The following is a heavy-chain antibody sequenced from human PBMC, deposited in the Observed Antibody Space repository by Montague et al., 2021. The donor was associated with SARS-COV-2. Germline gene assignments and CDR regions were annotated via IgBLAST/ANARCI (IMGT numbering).Heavy chain of an antibody. V-gene: IGHV4-34*01. J-gene: IGHJ6*02. CDR1: GGSFSGYY. CDR2: ISHRGST. CDR3: ARSRTGTTFYYYYYYGMDV. Sequence: SETLSLTCAVYGGSFSGYYWSWIRQPPGKGLEWIGEISHRGSTNYNPSLKSRVTISVDTSKNKFSLKLSSVTAANTAVYYCARSRTGTTFYYYYYYGMDVWGQGTTVTVSS. D-gene: IGHD1-7*01.